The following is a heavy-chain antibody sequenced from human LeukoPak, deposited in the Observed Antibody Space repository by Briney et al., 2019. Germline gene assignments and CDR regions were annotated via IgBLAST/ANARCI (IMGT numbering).Heavy chain of an antibody. CDR1: GFTFSSYW. D-gene: IGHD3-22*01. V-gene: IGHV3-7*01. Sequence: GGSLRLSCAASGFTFSSYWMSWVRQAPGKGLEWVANIKQDGSEKYYVDSVKGRFTISRDNAKNSLYLQMNSLRAEDTAVYYCARDWGESFNYYDSSGYYLGSLDYWGQGTLVTVSS. J-gene: IGHJ4*02. CDR2: IKQDGSEK. CDR3: ARDWGESFNYYDSSGYYLGSLDY.